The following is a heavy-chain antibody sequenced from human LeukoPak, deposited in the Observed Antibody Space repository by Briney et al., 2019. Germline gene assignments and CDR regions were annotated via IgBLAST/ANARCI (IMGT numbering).Heavy chain of an antibody. D-gene: IGHD2-2*01. CDR2: IYYSGST. V-gene: IGHV4-30-4*01. J-gene: IGHJ4*02. CDR3: ARIPNCSSTSCYLYLFDY. CDR1: GGSISSGDYY. Sequence: SETLSLTCTVSGGSISSGDYYWSWIRQPPGKGLEWIGYIYYSGSTYYNPSLKSRVTISVDTSKNQFSLKLSSVTAADTAVYYCARIPNCSSTSCYLYLFDYWGQGTLVTVPS.